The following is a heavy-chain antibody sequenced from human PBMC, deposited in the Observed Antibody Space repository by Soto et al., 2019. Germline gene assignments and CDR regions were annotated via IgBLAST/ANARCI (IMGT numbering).Heavy chain of an antibody. Sequence: EVQLVETGGGLIQPGGSLRLSCAASGFSVGSNYMTWVRQSPGQGLEWVSLIYSNGDTDYADSVKGRFSISRDNFKTTLYLQMNNLRAEDTAVYHCARKSDSSPVPEADGVWGRGTLVTVSS. CDR2: IYSNGDT. CDR1: GFSVGSNY. D-gene: IGHD2-8*01. CDR3: ARKSDSSPVPEADGV. V-gene: IGHV3-53*02. J-gene: IGHJ4*02.